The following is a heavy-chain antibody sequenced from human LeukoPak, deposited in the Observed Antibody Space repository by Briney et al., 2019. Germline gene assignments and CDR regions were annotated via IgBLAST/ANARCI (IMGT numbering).Heavy chain of an antibody. CDR1: GFTFSSYS. CDR3: AGDGAMGYSYGFFDY. J-gene: IGHJ4*02. CDR2: ISSSSSYI. V-gene: IGHV3-21*01. Sequence: PGGSLRLSCAASGFTFSSYSMNWVRQAPGKGLEWVSSISSSSSYIYYADSVKGRFTISRDNAKNSLYLQMNSLRAEDTAVYYCAGDGAMGYSYGFFDYWGQGTLVTVSS. D-gene: IGHD5-18*01.